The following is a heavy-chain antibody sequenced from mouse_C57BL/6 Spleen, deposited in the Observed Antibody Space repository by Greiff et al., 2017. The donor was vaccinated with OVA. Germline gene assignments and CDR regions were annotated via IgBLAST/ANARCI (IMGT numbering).Heavy chain of an antibody. CDR1: GYTFTSYV. V-gene: IGHV1-14*01. CDR3: ARRPLITTVDPGY. J-gene: IGHJ2*01. Sequence: VQLKESGPELVKPGASVKMSCKASGYTFTSYVMHWVKQKPGQGLEWIGYIYPYNDGTKYNEKFKGKATLTSDKSSSTAYMELSSLTSEDSAVYYCARRPLITTVDPGYWGQGTTLTVSS. CDR2: IYPYNDGT. D-gene: IGHD1-1*01.